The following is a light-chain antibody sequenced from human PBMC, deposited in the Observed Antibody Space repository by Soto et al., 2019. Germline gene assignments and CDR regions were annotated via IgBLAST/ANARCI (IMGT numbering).Light chain of an antibody. V-gene: IGKV3-15*01. CDR3: QQYNNWPPIT. J-gene: IGKJ5*01. CDR2: DAS. CDR1: QSVRSK. Sequence: EIVMTQSPATLSVSPAERATLSCRASQSVRSKLAWYQQKPGQAPRLLIYDASTRATGIPARFSGSGSGTEFTLTISSLQSEDFAVYYCQQYNNWPPITFGQGTRLEIK.